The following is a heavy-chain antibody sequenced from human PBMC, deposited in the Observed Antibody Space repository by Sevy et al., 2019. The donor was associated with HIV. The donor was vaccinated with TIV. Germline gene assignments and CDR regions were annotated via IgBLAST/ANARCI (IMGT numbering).Heavy chain of an antibody. D-gene: IGHD5-12*01. V-gene: IGHV1-2*02. J-gene: IGHJ4*02. CDR2: INPKSGGS. CDR1: GYTFTGQY. Sequence: ASVKVSCKASGYTFTGQYIHWVRQAPGQGLEWMAWINPKSGGSNYAREFQGRVTMTRDTSISTAYMELSGLTSDDTAVYHYARDLGLRGYSYGSFDYWGQGTLVTVSS. CDR3: ARDLGLRGYSYGSFDY.